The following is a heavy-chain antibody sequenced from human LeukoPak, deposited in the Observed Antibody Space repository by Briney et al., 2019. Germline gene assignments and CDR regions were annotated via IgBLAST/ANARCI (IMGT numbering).Heavy chain of an antibody. J-gene: IGHJ6*03. CDR3: ARRRGSYPYYYYMDV. CDR2: ISAYNGNT. D-gene: IGHD1-26*01. CDR1: GYTFTSYG. Sequence: ASVKVSRKASGYTFTSYGISWVRQAPGQGLEWMGWISAYNGNTNYAQKLQGRVTMTTDTSTSTAYMELRSLRSDDTAVYYCARRRGSYPYYYYMDVWGKGTTVTVSS. V-gene: IGHV1-18*01.